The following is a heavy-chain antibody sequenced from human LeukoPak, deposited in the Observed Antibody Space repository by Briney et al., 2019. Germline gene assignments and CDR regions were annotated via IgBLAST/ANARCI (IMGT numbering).Heavy chain of an antibody. CDR2: IYYSGST. J-gene: IGHJ6*03. CDR1: GGSISSYY. CDR3: ARDIIVVSSTYYYYYMDV. V-gene: IGHV4-59*01. Sequence: SETLSLTCTVSGGSISSYYWRWIRQPPGKGLEWIGYIYYSGSTNYNPSLKSRVTISVDTSKNQFSLKLSSVTAADTAVYYCARDIIVVSSTYYYYYMDVWGKGTTVTVSS. D-gene: IGHD2-2*01.